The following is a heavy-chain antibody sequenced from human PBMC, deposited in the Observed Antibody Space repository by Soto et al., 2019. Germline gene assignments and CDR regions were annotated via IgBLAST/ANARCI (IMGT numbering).Heavy chain of an antibody. D-gene: IGHD2-2*01. Sequence: PGGSLRLSCAASGFTFSDYFMAWIRQAPGKGLEWIAYISRNSRYTNFADSVRGRFTISRDNAKNSLYLQMNDLSAEDTAVYYCATHYQEPSDDAFDVWGQGTMVTVSS. V-gene: IGHV3-11*06. CDR3: ATHYQEPSDDAFDV. J-gene: IGHJ3*01. CDR2: ISRNSRYT. CDR1: GFTFSDYF.